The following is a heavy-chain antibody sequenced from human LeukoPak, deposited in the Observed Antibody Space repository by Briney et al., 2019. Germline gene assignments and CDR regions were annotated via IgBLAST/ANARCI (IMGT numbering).Heavy chain of an antibody. V-gene: IGHV3-21*01. CDR1: GFTFCSYS. CDR2: ISSSSSYI. CDR3: AKDSSSGYSGYDV. Sequence: GGSLRLSCAASGFTFCSYSMNWVRQAPGEGLEWVSSISSSSSYIYYADSVKGRFTISRDNAKNSLYLQMNSLRAEDTAVYYCAKDSSSGYSGYDVWGQGTLVTVSS. D-gene: IGHD5-12*01. J-gene: IGHJ4*02.